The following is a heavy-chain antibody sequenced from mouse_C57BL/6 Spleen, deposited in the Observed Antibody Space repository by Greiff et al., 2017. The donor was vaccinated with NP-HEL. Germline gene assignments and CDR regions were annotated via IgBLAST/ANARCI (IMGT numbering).Heavy chain of an antibody. CDR1: GYTFTDYN. CDR3: ARSYYDYVFAY. V-gene: IGHV1-18*01. CDR2: INPNNGGT. D-gene: IGHD2-4*01. J-gene: IGHJ3*01. Sequence: VQLQQSGPELVKPGASVKIPCKASGYTFTDYNMDWVKQSHGKSLEWIGDINPNNGGTIYNQKFKGKATLTVDKSSSTAYMDRRRLTSEDTAVYYSARSYYDYVFAYWGQGTLVTVSA.